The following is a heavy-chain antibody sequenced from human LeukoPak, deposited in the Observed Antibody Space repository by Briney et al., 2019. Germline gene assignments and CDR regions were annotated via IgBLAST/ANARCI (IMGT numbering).Heavy chain of an antibody. CDR1: GGSISSYY. V-gene: IGHV4-59*01. J-gene: IGHJ3*02. CDR2: IYHSGST. D-gene: IGHD1-26*01. Sequence: SETLSLTCTVSGGSISSYYWSWIRQPPGKGLEWIGYIYHSGSTYYNPSLKSRVTISVDRSKNQFSLKLSSVTAADTAVYYCARDLWSGSYFFGAFDIWGQGTMVTVSS. CDR3: ARDLWSGSYFFGAFDI.